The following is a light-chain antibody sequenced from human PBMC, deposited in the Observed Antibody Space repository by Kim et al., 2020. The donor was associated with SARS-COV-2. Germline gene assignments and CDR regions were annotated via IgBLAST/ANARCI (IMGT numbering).Light chain of an antibody. CDR2: EAS. V-gene: IGKV3-11*01. Sequence: SLSPGERATLSCSASQSVGSNLAWYQQKPGQAPRLLMYEASKRATGIPARFSGSGSGTDFTLTISSLEPEDFAFYYCQQRSNWPSFGGGTKVQIK. CDR1: QSVGSN. CDR3: QQRSNWPS. J-gene: IGKJ4*01.